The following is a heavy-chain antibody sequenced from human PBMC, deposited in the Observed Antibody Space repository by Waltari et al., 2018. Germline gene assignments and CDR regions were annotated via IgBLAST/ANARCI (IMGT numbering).Heavy chain of an antibody. CDR1: GYTFTGYY. Sequence: QVQLVQSGAEVKKPGASVKVSCKASGYTFTGYYMHWVRQAPGQGLEWMGRINPNSGGTNYAQKFRGRVTMTRDTSISTAYMELSRLRSDDTAVYYCARFGLSVVIAIPFDYWGQGTLVTVSS. CDR3: ARFGLSVVIAIPFDY. V-gene: IGHV1-2*06. CDR2: INPNSGGT. J-gene: IGHJ4*02. D-gene: IGHD2-21*01.